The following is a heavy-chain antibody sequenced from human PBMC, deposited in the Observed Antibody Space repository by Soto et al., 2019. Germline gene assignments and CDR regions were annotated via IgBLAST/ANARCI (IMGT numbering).Heavy chain of an antibody. Sequence: LRLSCAASGFTFSSYGMHWVRQAPGKGLEWVAVISYDGSNKYYADSVKGRFTISRDNSKNTLYLQMNSLRAEDTAVYYCAKSRPERAATPDYWGQGTLVTVSS. D-gene: IGHD2-15*01. CDR1: GFTFSSYG. CDR2: ISYDGSNK. V-gene: IGHV3-30*18. CDR3: AKSRPERAATPDY. J-gene: IGHJ4*02.